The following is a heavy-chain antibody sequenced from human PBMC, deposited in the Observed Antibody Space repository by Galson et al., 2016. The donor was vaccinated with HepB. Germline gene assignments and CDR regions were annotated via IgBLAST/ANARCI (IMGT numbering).Heavy chain of an antibody. CDR2: IYDSGST. CDR1: GDSISGGGHF. J-gene: IGHJ4*02. CDR3: ARESLSGYYSTFFDC. V-gene: IGHV4-31*03. Sequence: TLSLTCTVTGDSISGGGHFWTWIRQPPGKGLEWIGYIYDSGSTYYNPSLQSRVTMSIDTSKGQFSLRVSSVTAADTAVYYCARESLSGYYSTFFDCWGQGTLVTVSS. D-gene: IGHD2-15*01.